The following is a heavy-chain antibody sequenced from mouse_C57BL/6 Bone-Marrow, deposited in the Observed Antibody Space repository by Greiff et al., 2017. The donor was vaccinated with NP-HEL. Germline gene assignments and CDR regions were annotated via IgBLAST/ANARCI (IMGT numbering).Heavy chain of an antibody. CDR1: GYTFTSYD. D-gene: IGHD2-5*01. V-gene: IGHV1-85*01. CDR2: IYPRDGST. J-gene: IGHJ2*01. CDR3: AIYYSNYLYYFDY. Sequence: QVQLQQSGPELVKPGASVKLSCKASGYTFTSYDINWVKQRPGQGLEWIGWIYPRDGSTKYNEKFKGQATLTVDTSYSTAYMELHRLTSEDSAVYYCAIYYSNYLYYFDYWGQGTTLTVSS.